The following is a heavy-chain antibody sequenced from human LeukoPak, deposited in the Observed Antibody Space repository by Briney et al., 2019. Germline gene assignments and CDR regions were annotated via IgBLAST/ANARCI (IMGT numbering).Heavy chain of an antibody. D-gene: IGHD1-26*01. CDR1: GFTFSSFA. J-gene: IGHJ4*02. CDR2: ITASGTAM. Sequence: GGSLRLSCAASGFTFSSFAMSWVRQAPGKGLEWVSHITASGTAMFYADSVKGRFTISRDNAKNSLYLQMNSLRDEDTAVYYCASSGSYRFDYWGQGTLVTVSS. V-gene: IGHV3-48*02. CDR3: ASSGSYRFDY.